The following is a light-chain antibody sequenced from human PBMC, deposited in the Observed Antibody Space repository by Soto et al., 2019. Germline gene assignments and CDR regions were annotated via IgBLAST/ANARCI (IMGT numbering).Light chain of an antibody. Sequence: QPVLTQSPSASASLGASVKLTCTLTSGHNDYAIAWHQQQPEKGPRYLMRLNSEGSHNKGDGVPDRFSGSSSGAERCLIISGVRSEDEADYYCQTWDAGILVFGAGTKLTVL. V-gene: IGLV4-69*02. J-gene: IGLJ1*01. CDR2: LNSEGSH. CDR1: SGHNDYA. CDR3: QTWDAGILV.